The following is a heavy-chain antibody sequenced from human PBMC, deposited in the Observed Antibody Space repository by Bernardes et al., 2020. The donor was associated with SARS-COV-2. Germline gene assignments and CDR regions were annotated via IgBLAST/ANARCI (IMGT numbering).Heavy chain of an antibody. CDR3: ATAEPGYYDSSGYLS. CDR2: IYHSGST. CDR1: GGSISSSNW. Sequence: SETLSLTCAVSGGSISSSNWWSWVRQPPGKGLEWIGEIYHSGSTNYNPSLKSRVTILVDKSKNQFSLKLSSVTAADTAVYYCATAEPGYYDSSGYLSWGQGTLVTVSS. J-gene: IGHJ4*02. D-gene: IGHD3-22*01. V-gene: IGHV4-4*02.